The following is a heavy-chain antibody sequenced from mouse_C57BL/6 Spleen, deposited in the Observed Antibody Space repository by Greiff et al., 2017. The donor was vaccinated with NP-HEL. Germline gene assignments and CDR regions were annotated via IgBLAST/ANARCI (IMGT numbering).Heavy chain of an antibody. Sequence: VQLVESGAELVKPGASVKISCKASGYAFSSYWMNWVKQRPGKGLEWIGQIYPGDGDTNYNGKFKGKATLTADKSSSTAYMQLSSLTSEDSAVYFCARYWVLYYFDYWGQGTTLTVSS. CDR1: GYAFSSYW. D-gene: IGHD4-1*01. CDR3: ARYWVLYYFDY. V-gene: IGHV1-80*01. CDR2: IYPGDGDT. J-gene: IGHJ2*01.